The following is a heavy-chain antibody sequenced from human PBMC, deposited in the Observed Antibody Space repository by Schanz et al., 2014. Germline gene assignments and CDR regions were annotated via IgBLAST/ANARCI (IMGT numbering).Heavy chain of an antibody. V-gene: IGHV1-2*04. Sequence: QVQLVQSGAEMKKPGASVKVSCKASGYTFTGYYMHWVRQAPGQGLEWMGWINPNSGTTNYAQKLQGWVTMTRDTSISTAYMELSRLKSDDTAVYYCARSNCYDNSDYYNSFDYWGQGTLVTVAS. CDR1: GYTFTGYY. D-gene: IGHD3-22*01. CDR3: ARSNCYDNSDYYNSFDY. J-gene: IGHJ4*02. CDR2: INPNSGTT.